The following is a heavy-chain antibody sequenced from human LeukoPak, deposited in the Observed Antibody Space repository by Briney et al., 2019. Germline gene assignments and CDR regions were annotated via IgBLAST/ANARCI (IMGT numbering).Heavy chain of an antibody. J-gene: IGHJ4*02. Sequence: GGPLRLSCAASGFTFSSYSMNWVRQAPGKGLEWVSYISSSSTIYYADSVKGRFTISRDNAKNSLYLQMNSLRAEDTAVYYCARDPSYYYDSSGAFDYWGQGTLVTVSS. CDR1: GFTFSSYS. D-gene: IGHD3-22*01. CDR3: ARDPSYYYDSSGAFDY. V-gene: IGHV3-48*04. CDR2: ISSSSTI.